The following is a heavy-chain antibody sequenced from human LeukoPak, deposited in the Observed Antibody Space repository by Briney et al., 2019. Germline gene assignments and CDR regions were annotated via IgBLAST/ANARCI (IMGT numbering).Heavy chain of an antibody. J-gene: IGHJ4*02. CDR2: ISAYNGNT. V-gene: IGHV1-18*01. CDR3: ARWVVAATPVSLDY. Sequence: GASVKVSCKASGGTFSSYTISWVRQAPGQGLEWMGWISAYNGNTNYAQKLQGRVTMTTDTSTSTAYMELRSLRSDDTAVYYCARWVVAATPVSLDYWGQGTLVTVSS. CDR1: GGTFSSYT. D-gene: IGHD2-15*01.